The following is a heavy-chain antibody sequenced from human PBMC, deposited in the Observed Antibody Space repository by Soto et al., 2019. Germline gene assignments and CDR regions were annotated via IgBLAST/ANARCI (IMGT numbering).Heavy chain of an antibody. CDR3: ATDPPHRLYGGNGYWYFDL. J-gene: IGHJ2*01. CDR1: GYTLTELS. V-gene: IGHV1-24*01. D-gene: IGHD4-17*01. Sequence: ASVKVSCKVSGYTLTELSMHWVRQAPGKGLEWMGGFDPEDGETIYAQKFQGRVTMTEDTSTDTAYMELSSLRSEDTAVYYCATDPPHRLYGGNGYWYFDLWGRGTLVTVSS. CDR2: FDPEDGET.